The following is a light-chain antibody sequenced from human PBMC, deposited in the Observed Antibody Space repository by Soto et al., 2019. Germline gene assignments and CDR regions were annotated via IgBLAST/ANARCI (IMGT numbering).Light chain of an antibody. CDR3: SSYTDSSNYI. CDR2: QVT. J-gene: IGLJ1*01. CDR1: SSDLAIYNY. V-gene: IGLV2-14*01. Sequence: QSALTQPASVSGSPGQSITISCTGTSSDLAIYNYVSWYQQQPGKAPKLMIYQVTNRPSGVSNRFSGSRSGNTASLPISGLQAEDEAEYYCSSYTDSSNYIFGTGPKVNVL.